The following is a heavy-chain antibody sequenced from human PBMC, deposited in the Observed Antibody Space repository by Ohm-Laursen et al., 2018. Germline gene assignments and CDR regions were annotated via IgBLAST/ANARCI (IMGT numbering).Heavy chain of an antibody. V-gene: IGHV4-59*08. J-gene: IGHJ6*02. CDR2: IYKSGST. Sequence: SQTLSLTCSVSGGSISSYYWSWTRQSPGKGLEWIGYIYKSGSTNYNPSLKSRVTISVDTSKNQFSLKLSSVTAADTAVYYCARRVTVTRGSYGMDVWGQGTTVTVSS. CDR1: GGSISSYY. CDR3: ARRVTVTRGSYGMDV. D-gene: IGHD4-11*01.